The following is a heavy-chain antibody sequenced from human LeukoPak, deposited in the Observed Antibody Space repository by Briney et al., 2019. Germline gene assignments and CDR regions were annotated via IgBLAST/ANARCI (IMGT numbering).Heavy chain of an antibody. CDR2: ANVGGHR. Sequence: SETLSLTCTVSGGYIHTYYWAWIRQPAGKGLEWVGRANVGGHRDYSPSLKSRVSMSIDESANQFSLSLMSVTAADTAVYYCARDREHSYGSDFGHWGQGILVTVSA. CDR1: GGYIHTYY. V-gene: IGHV4-4*07. D-gene: IGHD5-18*01. J-gene: IGHJ4*02. CDR3: ARDREHSYGSDFGH.